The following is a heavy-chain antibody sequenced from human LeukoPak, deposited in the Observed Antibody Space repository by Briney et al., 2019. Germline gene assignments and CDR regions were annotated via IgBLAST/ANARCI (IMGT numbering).Heavy chain of an antibody. V-gene: IGHV3-23*01. CDR1: GFTFSSYA. J-gene: IGHJ4*02. Sequence: GGSLRLSCAASGFTFSSYAMSWVRQAPGKGLEWVSAISGSGGSTYYADPVKGRFTISRDNSKNTLYLQMNSLRAEDTAVYYCAKDSVYSYGYGENFDYWGQGTLVTVSS. D-gene: IGHD5-18*01. CDR3: AKDSVYSYGYGENFDY. CDR2: ISGSGGST.